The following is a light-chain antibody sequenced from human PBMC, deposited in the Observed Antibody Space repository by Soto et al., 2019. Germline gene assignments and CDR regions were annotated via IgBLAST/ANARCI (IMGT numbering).Light chain of an antibody. CDR2: KAS. CDR3: QQYNRYWT. CDR1: QSISNS. Sequence: DIQMTQSPSTLSASVGDRVTITCRATQSISNSLAWYQQKPGKAPKLLIYKASSLESGVPSRFSGSGSGTEFHLTITNLQPDDFATYYCQQYNRYWTFGQGTKVEIK. V-gene: IGKV1-5*03. J-gene: IGKJ1*01.